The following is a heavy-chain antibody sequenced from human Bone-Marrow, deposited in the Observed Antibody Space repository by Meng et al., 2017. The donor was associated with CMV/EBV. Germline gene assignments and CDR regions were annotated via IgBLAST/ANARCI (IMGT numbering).Heavy chain of an antibody. CDR1: GFTFSSYG. Sequence: VQLVESGGGVVQPWGXXGMSCAASGFTFSSYGMHWVRQAPGKGLEWVAFIRYDGSNKYYADSVKGRFTISRDNSKNTLYLQMNSLRAEDTAVYYCAKEGGYCSGGSCYSVPDYWGQGTLVTVSS. D-gene: IGHD2-15*01. J-gene: IGHJ4*02. CDR2: IRYDGSNK. V-gene: IGHV3-30*02. CDR3: AKEGGYCSGGSCYSVPDY.